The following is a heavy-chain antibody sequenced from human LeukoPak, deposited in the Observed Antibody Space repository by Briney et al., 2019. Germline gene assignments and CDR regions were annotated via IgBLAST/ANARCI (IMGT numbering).Heavy chain of an antibody. V-gene: IGHV1-2*02. CDR1: GYTFTSYY. CDR2: IDPNSGGP. D-gene: IGHD6-13*01. CDR3: ARALSGSYYPH. Sequence: ASVKVSCKASGYTFTSYYMHWVRQAPGQGLEWMGWIDPNSGGPNYAQKFQGRVTMTRDTSISTAYMELSSLGSDDTAVYYCARALSGSYYPHWGQGTLVTVSP. J-gene: IGHJ4*02.